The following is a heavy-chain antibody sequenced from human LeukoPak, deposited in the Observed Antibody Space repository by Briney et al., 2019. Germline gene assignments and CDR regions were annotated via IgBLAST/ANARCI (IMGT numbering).Heavy chain of an antibody. D-gene: IGHD2-21*01. Sequence: GGSLRLSCAASGFTFSSYAMSWVRQAPGKGLEWVSAIRGSGGGTYYADSGEGRFTISRDNSKNTLSLKMNSLRAEDTAVYYCAKVYRSPLVVIAANDAFDIWGQGTMVTVPS. CDR3: AKVYRSPLVVIAANDAFDI. V-gene: IGHV3-23*01. J-gene: IGHJ3*02. CDR1: GFTFSSYA. CDR2: IRGSGGGT.